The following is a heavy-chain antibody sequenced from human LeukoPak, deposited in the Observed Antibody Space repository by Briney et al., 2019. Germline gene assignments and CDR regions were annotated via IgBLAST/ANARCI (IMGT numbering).Heavy chain of an antibody. CDR3: ARESLWQLGGVDY. D-gene: IGHD6-13*01. CDR2: INSDGSST. Sequence: GGSLRLSCAASGFTFSSYWMHWVRQAPGKGLVWVSRINSDGSSTSYADSVKGRFTISRDNAKNTLYLQMNSLRAEDTAVYYCARESLWQLGGVDYWGQGTLVTVSS. CDR1: GFTFSSYW. V-gene: IGHV3-74*01. J-gene: IGHJ4*02.